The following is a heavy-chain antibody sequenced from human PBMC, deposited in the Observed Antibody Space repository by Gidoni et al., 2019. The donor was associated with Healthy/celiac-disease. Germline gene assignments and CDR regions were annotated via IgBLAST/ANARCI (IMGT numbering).Heavy chain of an antibody. D-gene: IGHD5-12*01. Sequence: EVQLLESGGGLVQPGGSLRLSCAASGCTFSSYAMSWVRQAPGKGLEWVSAISGSGGSTYYEDYVRGRFTIYRDNSKDKMYLQMNRLRAEDTDVYYCAKDRRWLQPEFDYWGQGTLVTVSS. CDR1: GCTFSSYA. CDR3: AKDRRWLQPEFDY. J-gene: IGHJ4*02. CDR2: ISGSGGST. V-gene: IGHV3-23*01.